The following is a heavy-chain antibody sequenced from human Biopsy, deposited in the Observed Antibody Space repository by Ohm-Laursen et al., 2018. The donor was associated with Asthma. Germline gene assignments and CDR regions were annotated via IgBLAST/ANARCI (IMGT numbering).Heavy chain of an antibody. CDR1: GFAFSQYG. Sequence: SLRLSCAASGFAFSQYGMHWVRQAPGQGLEWVAVISYDGSSIYYADSVKGRFTISRDNSKNTLSLQMNSLTAEDTAVYYCAREGVAGTHIEDWGQGTLVTVSS. J-gene: IGHJ4*02. D-gene: IGHD6-19*01. CDR2: ISYDGSSI. V-gene: IGHV3-30*03. CDR3: AREGVAGTHIED.